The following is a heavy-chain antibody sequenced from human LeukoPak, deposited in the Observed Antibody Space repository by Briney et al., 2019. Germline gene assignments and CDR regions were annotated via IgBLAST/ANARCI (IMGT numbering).Heavy chain of an antibody. D-gene: IGHD3-10*01. Sequence: GSLRLSCAASGFTFSSYGMHWVRQAPGKGLEWVAVIWYDGSNKYYADSVKGRFTISRDNSKNTLYLQMNSLRAEDTAVYYCARGERVLWFGTAERGGFDYWSQGTLVTVSS. V-gene: IGHV3-33*01. CDR1: GFTFSSYG. J-gene: IGHJ4*02. CDR2: IWYDGSNK. CDR3: ARGERVLWFGTAERGGFDY.